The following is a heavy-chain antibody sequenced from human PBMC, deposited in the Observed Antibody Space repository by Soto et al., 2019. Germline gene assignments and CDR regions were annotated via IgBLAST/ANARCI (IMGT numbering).Heavy chain of an antibody. CDR1: GGSISSGGYY. J-gene: IGHJ4*02. V-gene: IGHV4-31*03. CDR3: ARESNDYGDYGAQ. Sequence: QVQLQESGPGLVKPSQTLSLTCTVSGGSISSGGYYWSWIRQHPGKGLEGVGYIYYSGSTYYNTSLKSRVTISVDTSKNQFSLKLSSVTAADTAVYYCARESNDYGDYGAQWGQGTLVTVSS. CDR2: IYYSGST. D-gene: IGHD4-17*01.